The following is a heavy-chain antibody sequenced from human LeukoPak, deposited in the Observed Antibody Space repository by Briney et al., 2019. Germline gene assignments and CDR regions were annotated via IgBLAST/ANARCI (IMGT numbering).Heavy chain of an antibody. CDR2: TSYDGSDK. J-gene: IGHJ6*04. CDR3: AKGRDDMDV. CDR1: GFTFSSYG. V-gene: IGHV3-30*18. Sequence: GGSLRLSCAASGFTFSSYGMHWVRQAPGKGLEWVAATSYDGSDKYYADSVKGRFTISRDNSKNTFFLQMNSLRDEDTAVYYCAKGRDDMDVWGKGTTVTVSS.